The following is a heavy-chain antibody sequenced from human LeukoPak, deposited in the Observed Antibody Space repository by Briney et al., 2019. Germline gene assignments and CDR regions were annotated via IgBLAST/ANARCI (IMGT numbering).Heavy chain of an antibody. V-gene: IGHV1-69*13. CDR1: GGTFSSYA. CDR2: IIPIFGTA. J-gene: IGHJ5*02. CDR3: ARLGQIAAAGHNRFDP. Sequence: SVKVSCKASGGTFSSYAISWVRQAPGQGLEWMGGIIPIFGTANYAQKFQGRVTITADESASTAYMELSSLRSEDTAVYYCARLGQIAAAGHNRFDPWGQGTLVTVSS. D-gene: IGHD6-13*01.